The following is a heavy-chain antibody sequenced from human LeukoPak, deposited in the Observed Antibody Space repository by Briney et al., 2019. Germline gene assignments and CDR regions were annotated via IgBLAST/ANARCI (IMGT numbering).Heavy chain of an antibody. CDR2: ISWNSGSI. Sequence: GGSLRLSCAASGFTFSSYAMSWVRQAPGKGLEWVSGISWNSGSIGYADSVKGRFTISRDNAKNSLYLQMNSLRAEDTALYYCAKAAGPFDYWGQGTLVTVSS. CDR1: GFTFSSYA. V-gene: IGHV3-9*01. J-gene: IGHJ4*02. CDR3: AKAAGPFDY.